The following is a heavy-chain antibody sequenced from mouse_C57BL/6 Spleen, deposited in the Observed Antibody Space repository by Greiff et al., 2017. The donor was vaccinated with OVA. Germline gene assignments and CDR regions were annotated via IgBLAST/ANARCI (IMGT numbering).Heavy chain of an antibody. CDR3: ARGELGRKDYAMDY. V-gene: IGHV1-64*01. Sequence: QVQLQQPGAELVKPGASVKLSCKASGYTFTSYWMHWVKQRPGQGLEWIGMIHPNSGSTNYNEKFKSKATLTVDKSSSTAYMQLSSLTSEDSAVYYCARGELGRKDYAMDYWGQGTSVTVSS. CDR2: IHPNSGST. CDR1: GYTFTSYW. D-gene: IGHD4-1*01. J-gene: IGHJ4*01.